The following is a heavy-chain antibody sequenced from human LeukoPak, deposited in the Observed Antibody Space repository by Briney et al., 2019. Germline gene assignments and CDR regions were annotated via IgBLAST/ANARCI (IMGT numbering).Heavy chain of an antibody. D-gene: IGHD2-2*02. J-gene: IGHJ4*02. Sequence: GGSLRLSCAASGFTFDDYAMHWVRQAPGKGLEWVSGISWNSGYIGYADSVKGRFTISRDNGKNSLYLQMNSLRAEDTAVYYCARYRHLGYWGQGTLVTVSS. CDR3: ARYRHLGY. CDR2: ISWNSGYI. CDR1: GFTFDDYA. V-gene: IGHV3-9*01.